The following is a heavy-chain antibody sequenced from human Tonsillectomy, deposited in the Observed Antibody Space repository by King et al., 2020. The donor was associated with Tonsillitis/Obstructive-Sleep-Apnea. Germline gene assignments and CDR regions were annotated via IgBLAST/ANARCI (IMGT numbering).Heavy chain of an antibody. Sequence: VQLVESGGGLVQPGGSLRLSCAASGFTFSNNWMHWVRHAPGKGLVWVSRINTDGSNTAYADSVKGRFTISRDNAKNTVSLQMNSLRAEDTAVYYSARGPGSSADYWGQGTLVTVSS. J-gene: IGHJ4*02. CDR1: GFTFSNNW. CDR2: INTDGSNT. CDR3: ARGPGSSADY. D-gene: IGHD6-6*01. V-gene: IGHV3-74*01.